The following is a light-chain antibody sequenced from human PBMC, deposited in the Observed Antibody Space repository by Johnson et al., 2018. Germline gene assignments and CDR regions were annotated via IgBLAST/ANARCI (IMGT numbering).Light chain of an antibody. CDR3: GTWDSSLRAGNV. CDR1: SSNIGNNY. CDR2: ENN. V-gene: IGLV1-51*02. J-gene: IGLJ1*01. Sequence: QSVLTQPPSVSAAPGQKVTISCSGSSSNIGNNYVSWYQQLPGTAPKLLIYENNKRPSGIPDRFSGSKSGTSATLRITVLQTGEEADYYCGTWDSSLRAGNVFGTGTKVTVL.